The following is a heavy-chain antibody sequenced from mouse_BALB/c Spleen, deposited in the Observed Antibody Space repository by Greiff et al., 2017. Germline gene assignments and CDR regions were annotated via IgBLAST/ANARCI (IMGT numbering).Heavy chain of an antibody. CDR3: ARRIHYYWYFEV. D-gene: IGHD1-2*01. V-gene: IGHV1-7*01. CDR1: GYTFTSYW. CDR2: INPSTGYT. J-gene: IGHJ1*01. Sequence: VQLQESGAELAKPGASVKMSCKASGYTFTSYWMHWVKQRPGQGLEWIGYINPSTGYTEYNQKFKDKATLTADKSSSTAYMQLSSLTSEDSAVYYCARRIHYYWYFEVWGAGTTVTVSS.